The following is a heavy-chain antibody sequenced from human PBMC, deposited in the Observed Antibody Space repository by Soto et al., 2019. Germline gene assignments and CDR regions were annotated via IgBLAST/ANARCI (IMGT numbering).Heavy chain of an antibody. V-gene: IGHV4-4*02. D-gene: IGHD6-13*01. CDR3: ARRGSSSWYYYYGMDV. Sequence: PAETLSLTCAVSGGSISSNNLWRGLRQPRGKGLDWIGESYHSGSTNYNPSLKSRVTISVDKSKNQFSLKLSSVTAADTAVYYCARRGSSSWYYYYGMDVWGQGTTVTVYS. CDR1: GGSISSNNL. J-gene: IGHJ6*02. CDR2: SYHSGST.